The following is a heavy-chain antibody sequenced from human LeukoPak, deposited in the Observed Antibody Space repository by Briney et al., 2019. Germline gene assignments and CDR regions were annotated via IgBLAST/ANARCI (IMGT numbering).Heavy chain of an antibody. D-gene: IGHD3-10*02. Sequence: ASVKVSCKASGYTFTSYGISWVRQAPGHGLEWMGWISAYNGNTNYAQKLPGRVTMTTNTSTSTAYLELRSLRSADTAVYYCAGVIYYVRGVPFRVLTPVADYWGQGTLVTVSS. V-gene: IGHV1-18*01. J-gene: IGHJ4*02. CDR3: AGVIYYVRGVPFRVLTPVADY. CDR1: GYTFTSYG. CDR2: ISAYNGNT.